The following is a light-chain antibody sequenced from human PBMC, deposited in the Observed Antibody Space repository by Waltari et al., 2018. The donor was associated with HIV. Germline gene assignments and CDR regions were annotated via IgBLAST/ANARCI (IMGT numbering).Light chain of an antibody. J-gene: IGLJ3*02. V-gene: IGLV1-44*01. CDR2: SNN. CDR1: RFNIGSNN. Sequence: QSVLTQPPSAFGTPGQRVTISCSGGRFNIGSNNVNWYQQLPGTAPKLLIYSNNLRPSGVPDRFSGSKSGTSASLAISGLQSEDEAVYYCAAWDDNVDGLFGGWTKLTVL. CDR3: AAWDDNVDGL.